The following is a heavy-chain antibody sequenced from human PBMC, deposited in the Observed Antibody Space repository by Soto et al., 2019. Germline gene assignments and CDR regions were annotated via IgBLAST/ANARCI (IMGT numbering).Heavy chain of an antibody. J-gene: IGHJ4*02. V-gene: IGHV5-51*01. Sequence: GESLKISCKGSGYSFTSYWIGWVRQMPGKGLEWMGIIYPGDSDTRYSPSFQGQVTISADKSISTAYLQWSSLKASDTAMYYCASRFVYYGSGRKYFDYWGQGTLGTVS. CDR1: GYSFTSYW. D-gene: IGHD3-10*01. CDR3: ASRFVYYGSGRKYFDY. CDR2: IYPGDSDT.